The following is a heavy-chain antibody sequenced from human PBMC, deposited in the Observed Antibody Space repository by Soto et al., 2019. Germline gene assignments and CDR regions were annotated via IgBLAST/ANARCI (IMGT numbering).Heavy chain of an antibody. Sequence: GGSLRLSCAASGFTVSAYGIHWVRQAPGKGLEWVAVISHDGSNTNYADSVKGRFTISRDDSKNTLYLQMNSLKTEDTAVYYCTTMAQYWGQGTLVTVSS. CDR1: GFTVSAYG. J-gene: IGHJ4*02. CDR2: ISHDGSNT. D-gene: IGHD3-10*01. CDR3: TTMAQY. V-gene: IGHV3-30*03.